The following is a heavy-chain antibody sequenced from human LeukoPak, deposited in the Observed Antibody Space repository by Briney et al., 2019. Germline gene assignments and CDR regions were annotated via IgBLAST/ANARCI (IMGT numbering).Heavy chain of an antibody. CDR2: VYTCGST. Sequence: PSETLSLTCTVSGRSISCYYWSWIRQPAGKGLEWIGRVYTCGSTNYNPSLKRRVTISVDKSKNQSPLKLSSVTAADTAVYYCAMSASYYEILTGYYPNYFDHWGQGTLVTVSS. D-gene: IGHD3-9*01. J-gene: IGHJ4*02. V-gene: IGHV4-4*07. CDR3: AMSASYYEILTGYYPNYFDH. CDR1: GRSISCYY.